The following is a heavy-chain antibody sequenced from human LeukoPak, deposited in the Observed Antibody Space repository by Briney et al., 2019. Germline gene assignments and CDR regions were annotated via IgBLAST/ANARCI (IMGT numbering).Heavy chain of an antibody. CDR1: GGTFSSYA. CDR3: ARDRPTPDFYYYGMDV. J-gene: IGHJ6*02. V-gene: IGHV1-69*04. CDR2: IIPILDIA. Sequence: SVKVSCKASGGTFSSYAINWVRHAPGQGLEWKGMIIPILDIANYAQKFHGRVTIIADRSSRTAYMEMSSLGPEDTAVYYCARDRPTPDFYYYGMDVWGRGTTVTVSS. D-gene: IGHD2-2*01.